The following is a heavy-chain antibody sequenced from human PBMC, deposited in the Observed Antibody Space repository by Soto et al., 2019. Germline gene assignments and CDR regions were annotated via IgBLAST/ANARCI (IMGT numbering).Heavy chain of an antibody. V-gene: IGHV2-70*04. D-gene: IGHD1-26*01. CDR1: GFSLSTSGMR. Sequence: FGPTLVNPTQTLTLTCTFSGFSLSTSGMRVSWIRQPPGKALDWLARIDWHDDKFYSTSLKTRLTISKDTSKNQVVLTMTNLDPVDTATYYCARTLVGATWVPYFDYWGQGTLVTVSS. CDR3: ARTLVGATWVPYFDY. J-gene: IGHJ4*02. CDR2: IDWHDDK.